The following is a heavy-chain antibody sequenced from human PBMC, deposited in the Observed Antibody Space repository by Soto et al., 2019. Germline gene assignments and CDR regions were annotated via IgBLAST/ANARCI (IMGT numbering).Heavy chain of an antibody. V-gene: IGHV6-1*01. CDR1: GDSVSSNSAA. Sequence: QTLSLTCAISGDSVSSNSAAWNWIRQSPSRGLEWLGRNSYKSKWNNDYALSVKSRITINQDTSKNQFSLHLYSVTPEDTALYYCTGITWFRGMDVWAQGTPVPVSS. D-gene: IGHD3-10*01. CDR2: NSYKSKWNN. J-gene: IGHJ6*02. CDR3: TGITWFRGMDV.